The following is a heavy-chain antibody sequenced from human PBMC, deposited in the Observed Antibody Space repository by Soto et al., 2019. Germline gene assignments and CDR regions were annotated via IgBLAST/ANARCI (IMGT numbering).Heavy chain of an antibody. CDR3: AREIAAASSSFDY. V-gene: IGHV3-30-3*01. CDR2: ISYDGSNK. Sequence: PGGSLRLSCAASGFSFSSYAMHWVRQAPGKGLQWVAVISYDGSNKYYADSVKGRFTISRDNSKNTLYLQMNSLRAEDTAVYYCAREIAAASSSFDYWAQGTLVPVS. CDR1: GFSFSSYA. D-gene: IGHD6-13*01. J-gene: IGHJ4*02.